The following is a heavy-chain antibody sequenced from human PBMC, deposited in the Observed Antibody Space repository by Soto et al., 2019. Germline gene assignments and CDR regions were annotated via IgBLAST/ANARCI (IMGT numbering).Heavy chain of an antibody. J-gene: IGHJ4*02. V-gene: IGHV1-69*02. CDR1: GGTFSSYT. D-gene: IGHD3-10*01. Sequence: SVKVSCKASGGTFSSYTTSWVRQAPGQGLEWMGRIIPILGIANYAQKFQGRVTITADKSTSTAYMELSSLRSEDTAVYYCARGAYLSPLRMVRGALDEQELDYWGQGTLVTVSS. CDR3: ARGAYLSPLRMVRGALDEQELDY. CDR2: IIPILGIA.